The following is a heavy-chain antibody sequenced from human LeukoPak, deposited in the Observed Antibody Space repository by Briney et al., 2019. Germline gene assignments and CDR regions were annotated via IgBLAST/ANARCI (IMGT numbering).Heavy chain of an antibody. CDR3: ARDIKWLGRYYYYGLDV. V-gene: IGHV3-30*04. CDR1: GFSFSSYT. J-gene: IGHJ6*02. CDR2: ISYDGTNE. D-gene: IGHD6-19*01. Sequence: GRSLRLYCAGSGFSFSSYTMHWVREAPGKGLEWVAIISYDGTNEYYADSVKGRFTISRDNSKNTLYLQVNSLRAEDTAVYYCARDIKWLGRYYYYGLDVWGQGTTVTVSS.